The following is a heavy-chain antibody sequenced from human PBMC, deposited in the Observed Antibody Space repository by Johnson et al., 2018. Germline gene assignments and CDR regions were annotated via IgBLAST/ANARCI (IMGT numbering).Heavy chain of an antibody. CDR2: MSYDGNNK. Sequence: QVQLVESGGGVVQPGRSLRLSCAASGFTFSTHAMHWVRQAPGKGLEWVAAMSYDGNNKCYAESVKGRFTISRDNSNNTLYLQMNSLRAEDTAVYYCARDEVVVLATAPYRTDYYYYHMDVWGKGTPVTVS. D-gene: IGHD2-15*01. V-gene: IGHV3-30-3*01. CDR3: ARDEVVVLATAPYRTDYYYYHMDV. CDR1: GFTFSTHA. J-gene: IGHJ6*03.